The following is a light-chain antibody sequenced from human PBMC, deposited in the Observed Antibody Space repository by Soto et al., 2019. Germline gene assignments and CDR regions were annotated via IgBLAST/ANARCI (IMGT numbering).Light chain of an antibody. CDR1: QRITNNF. J-gene: IGKJ2*01. CDR2: GAS. CDR3: QQYGRSPFT. Sequence: EIVLTQSPVTLSLSPGERATLSCRASQRITNNFLAWFQQKPGLAPRLLIYGASTRAGGIPDRFSGSGSGTDFVLTISRLEPEDFAVYYCQQYGRSPFTFGQGTRLQIK. V-gene: IGKV3-20*01.